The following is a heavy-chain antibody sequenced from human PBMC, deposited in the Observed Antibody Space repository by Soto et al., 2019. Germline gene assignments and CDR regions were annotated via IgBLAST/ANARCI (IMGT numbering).Heavy chain of an antibody. CDR1: GDSVSSNSAA. Sequence: SQTLSLTCAISGDSVSSNSAAWNWIRQSPSRGLEWLGRTYYRSKWYNDYAVSVKSRITINPDTSKNQFSLKLSSVTAADTAVYYCARVLLLSYYYDSWGQGTLVTVSS. V-gene: IGHV6-1*01. CDR2: TYYRSKWYN. D-gene: IGHD3-22*01. J-gene: IGHJ4*02. CDR3: ARVLLLSYYYDS.